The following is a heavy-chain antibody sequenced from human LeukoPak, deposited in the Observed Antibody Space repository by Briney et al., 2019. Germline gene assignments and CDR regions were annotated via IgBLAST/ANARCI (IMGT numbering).Heavy chain of an antibody. J-gene: IGHJ6*04. V-gene: IGHV3-49*04. CDR3: TRGYGDYASAYYYGMDV. Sequence: GGSLRLSCTASGFTFGDCAMSWVRQAPGKGLEWVGFIRSKAYGGTTEYAASVKGRFTISRDDSKSIAYLQMNSLKTEDTAVYYCTRGYGDYASAYYYGMDVWGKGTTVTVSS. CDR2: IRSKAYGGTT. D-gene: IGHD4-17*01. CDR1: GFTFGDCA.